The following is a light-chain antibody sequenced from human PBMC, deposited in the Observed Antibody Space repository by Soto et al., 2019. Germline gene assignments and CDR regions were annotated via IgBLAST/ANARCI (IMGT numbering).Light chain of an antibody. CDR1: QSVSSY. CDR2: DAS. V-gene: IGKV3-11*01. Sequence: EIVLTQYPATLSLSPGDRATLSCRASQSVSSYLAWYQQKPGQAPRLLIYDASNRATGIPARFSGSGSGTDFTLTISSLEPEDFAVYYCQQRSNWPTLGFGGGTKVDIK. J-gene: IGKJ4*01. CDR3: QQRSNWPTLG.